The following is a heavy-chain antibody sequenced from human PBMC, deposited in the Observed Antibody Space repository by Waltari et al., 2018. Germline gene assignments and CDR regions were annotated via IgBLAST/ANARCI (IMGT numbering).Heavy chain of an antibody. D-gene: IGHD3-16*01. CDR2: SSYTGTT. CDR3: ATYVGASIGTAAFDV. Sequence: WTLTPPGKGWEWTATSSYTGTTYYNPSLRSRVTISVDMAKNQFSLKLTSVTPADTAVYYCATYVGASIGTAAFDVWGQGTMVTVSS. V-gene: IGHV4-39*01. J-gene: IGHJ3*01.